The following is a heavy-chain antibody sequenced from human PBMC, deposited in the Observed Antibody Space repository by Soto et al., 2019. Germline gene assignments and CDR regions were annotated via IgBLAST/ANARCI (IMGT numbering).Heavy chain of an antibody. J-gene: IGHJ2*01. V-gene: IGHV4-61*08. CDR3: ARGYYTGWYWFDR. Sequence: QVQLQESGPGLVKPSETLSLTCTVSVSGGSFSTGVHYWSWIRQPRAKGLDGIGYIYYSGSTNYNPTLKSRVTISVDTSKNQFSLKLTSVTAADTAVYYCARGYYTGWYWFDRWGRGTLVTVSS. CDR2: IYYSGST. D-gene: IGHD6-19*01. CDR1: GGSFSTGVHY.